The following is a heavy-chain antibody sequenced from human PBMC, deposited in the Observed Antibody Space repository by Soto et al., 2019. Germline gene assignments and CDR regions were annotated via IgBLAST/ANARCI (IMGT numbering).Heavy chain of an antibody. CDR1: GYRLTSDG. CDR3: ARTLVAGTLGDFDY. V-gene: IGHV1-18*04. J-gene: IGHJ4*02. CDR2: ISAYNGNT. Sequence: ASVKVSCEASGYRLTSDGMSWVRQAPGQGLEWMGWISAYNGNTNYAQKLQGRVTMTTDTSTSTAYMELRSLRSDDTAVYYCARTLVAGTLGDFDYWGQGTLVTVSS. D-gene: IGHD6-19*01.